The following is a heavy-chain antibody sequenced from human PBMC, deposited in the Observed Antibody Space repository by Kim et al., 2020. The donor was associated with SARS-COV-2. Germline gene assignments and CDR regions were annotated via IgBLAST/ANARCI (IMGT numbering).Heavy chain of an antibody. Sequence: GGSLRLSCAASGFTFSGSAMHWVRQASGKGLEWVGRIRSKANSYATAYAASVKGRFTISRDDSKNTAYLQMNSLKTEDTAVYYCTRQIPPRVTDIALLLGYGMDVWGQGTTVTVSS. V-gene: IGHV3-73*01. CDR2: IRSKANSYAT. CDR3: TRQIPPRVTDIALLLGYGMDV. D-gene: IGHD3-9*01. J-gene: IGHJ6*02. CDR1: GFTFSGSA.